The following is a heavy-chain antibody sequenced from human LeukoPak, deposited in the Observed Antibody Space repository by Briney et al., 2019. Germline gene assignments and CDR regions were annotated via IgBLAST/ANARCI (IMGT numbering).Heavy chain of an antibody. CDR2: IIPIFGTA. J-gene: IGHJ3*02. V-gene: IGHV1-69*05. CDR3: ARAVSRIAARREWDAFDI. Sequence: SGKGSCKASGCTFSSYAISWVRQAPGQGLKWMGGIIPIFGTANYAQKFQGRVTITTDESTSTAYMELSSLRSEDTAVYYRARAVSRIAARREWDAFDIWGQGTMVTVSS. CDR1: GCTFSSYA. D-gene: IGHD6-6*01.